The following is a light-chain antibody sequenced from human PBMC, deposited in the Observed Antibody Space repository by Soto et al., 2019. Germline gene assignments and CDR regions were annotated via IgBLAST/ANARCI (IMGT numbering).Light chain of an antibody. V-gene: IGLV2-14*01. Sequence: QAVVTQPASVSGSPGQSITISCTGTSIDVGGYNYVSWYQQHPGKAPKLMIYEVSNRPSGVSNRFSGSKSGNTASLTISGLQAEDEADYYCSSYTSSSTPRVFGGGTKVTVL. CDR2: EVS. CDR3: SSYTSSSTPRV. CDR1: SIDVGGYNY. J-gene: IGLJ3*02.